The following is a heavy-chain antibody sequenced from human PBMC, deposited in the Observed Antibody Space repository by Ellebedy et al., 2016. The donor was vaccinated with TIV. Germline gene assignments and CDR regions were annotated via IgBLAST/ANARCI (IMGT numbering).Heavy chain of an antibody. Sequence: GESLKISCAASGFTFSNYAMNWVRQAPGKGPEWVSVTSGSSDSRDYADSVKGRFSMSRDNSKYTVYLQMNRLRPEDTAVYYCEAGTSWYYAYWGQGTLVTVSP. CDR2: TSGSSDSR. J-gene: IGHJ4*02. CDR1: GFTFSNYA. D-gene: IGHD3-16*01. CDR3: EAGTSWYYAY. V-gene: IGHV3-23*01.